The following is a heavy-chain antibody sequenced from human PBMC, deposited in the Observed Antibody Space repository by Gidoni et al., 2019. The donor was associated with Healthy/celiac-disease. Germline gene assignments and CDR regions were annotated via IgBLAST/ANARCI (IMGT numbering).Heavy chain of an antibody. D-gene: IGHD3-10*01. J-gene: IGHJ3*02. Sequence: EVQLVQSGAEVKKPGESLKISCKGSGYSFTSYWIGWVRQMPGKGLEWMGIIYPGDSDTRYSPSFQGQVTISADKSISTAYLQWSSLKASDTAMYYCARSERITMVQGVIREHDAFDIWGQGTMVTVSS. V-gene: IGHV5-51*01. CDR2: IYPGDSDT. CDR1: GYSFTSYW. CDR3: ARSERITMVQGVIREHDAFDI.